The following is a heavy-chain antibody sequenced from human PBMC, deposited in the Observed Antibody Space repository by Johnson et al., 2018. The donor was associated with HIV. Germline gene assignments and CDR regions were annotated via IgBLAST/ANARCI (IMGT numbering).Heavy chain of an antibody. CDR1: GFSFDDYA. V-gene: IGHV3-9*01. D-gene: IGHD6-13*01. Sequence: VQLVESGGGLVQPGRSLRLSCAASGFSFDDYAMHWVRQAPGKGLEWVSGISWNSGSIGYADSVKGRFTISRDNAKNSLYLQMNSLRAEDTALYYCAKDHAAAEGSEGAGGQ. J-gene: IGHJ1*01. CDR3: AKDHAAAEGSEGA. CDR2: ISWNSGSI.